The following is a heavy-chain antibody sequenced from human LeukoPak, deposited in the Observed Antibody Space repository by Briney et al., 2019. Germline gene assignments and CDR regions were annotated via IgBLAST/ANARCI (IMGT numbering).Heavy chain of an antibody. CDR3: ARGPAPTYSSSSKYFQH. V-gene: IGHV4-34*01. Sequence: PSETLSLTCAVYGGSFSGYYWSWIRQPPGKGLEWIGEINHSGSTNYNPSLKSRVTISVDTSKNQFSLKLSSVTAADTAVYHCARGPAPTYSSSSKYFQHWGQGTLVTVSS. D-gene: IGHD6-6*01. CDR2: INHSGST. J-gene: IGHJ1*01. CDR1: GGSFSGYY.